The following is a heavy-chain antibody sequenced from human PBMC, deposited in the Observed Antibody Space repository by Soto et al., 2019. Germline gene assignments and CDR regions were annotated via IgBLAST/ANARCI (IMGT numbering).Heavy chain of an antibody. D-gene: IGHD3-10*01. J-gene: IGHJ4*02. V-gene: IGHV3-30-3*01. CDR2: ISYDGSNK. CDR1: GFTFSSYA. CDR3: ASPNYYGSGSYLDY. Sequence: QVQLVESGGGVVQPGRSLRLSCAASGFTFSSYAMHLVRQAPGKGLEWVAVISYDGSNKDYADSVKGRFTISRDNSKNTLYLQMNSLRAEDTAVYYCASPNYYGSGSYLDYWGQGTLVTVSS.